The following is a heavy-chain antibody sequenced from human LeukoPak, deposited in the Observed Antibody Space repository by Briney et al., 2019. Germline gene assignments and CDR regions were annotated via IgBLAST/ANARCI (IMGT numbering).Heavy chain of an antibody. CDR3: ARANEYYDFWSGYGTIDAFDI. Sequence: SETLSLICTVSGGSISSYYWSWIRQPPGKGLEWIGYIYYSGSTNYNPSLKSRVTISVDTSKNQFSLKLSSVTAADTAVYYCARANEYYDFWSGYGTIDAFDIWGQGTMVTVSS. CDR1: GGSISSYY. D-gene: IGHD3-3*01. CDR2: IYYSGST. J-gene: IGHJ3*02. V-gene: IGHV4-59*01.